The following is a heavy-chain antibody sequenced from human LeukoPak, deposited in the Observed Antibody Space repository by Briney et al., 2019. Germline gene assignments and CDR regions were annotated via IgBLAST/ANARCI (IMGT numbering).Heavy chain of an antibody. J-gene: IGHJ4*02. D-gene: IGHD7-27*01. V-gene: IGHV3-21*01. CDR1: GFTFSSYS. Sequence: GGSLRLSCAASGFTFSSYSMNWVRQAPGKGLEWVSSISSSSSYIYYADSVKGRFTISRDNAKNSLYLQMNSLRAEDTAVYYRARDHSNWEGVDYWDQGTLVTVSS. CDR2: ISSSSSYI. CDR3: ARDHSNWEGVDY.